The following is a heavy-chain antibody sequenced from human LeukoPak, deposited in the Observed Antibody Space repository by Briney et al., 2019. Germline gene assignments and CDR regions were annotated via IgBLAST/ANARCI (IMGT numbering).Heavy chain of an antibody. J-gene: IGHJ5*02. CDR3: AKGPAMVRGTFDP. Sequence: PGGSLRLSCAASGFTFSSYGMHWVRQAPGKGLEWVAFIRYDGSNKYYADSVKGRFTISRDNSKNTLYLQMNSLRAGDTAVYYCAKGPAMVRGTFDPWGQGTLVTVSS. V-gene: IGHV3-30*02. CDR2: IRYDGSNK. D-gene: IGHD3-10*01. CDR1: GFTFSSYG.